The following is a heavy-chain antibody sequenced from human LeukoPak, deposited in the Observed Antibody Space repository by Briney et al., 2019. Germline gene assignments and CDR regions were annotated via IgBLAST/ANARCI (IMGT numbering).Heavy chain of an antibody. D-gene: IGHD6-6*01. CDR1: GYSFTYYW. V-gene: IGHV5-51*01. CDR2: IYPGDSDT. CDR3: ARLSPSIAARLDY. Sequence: GESLKISCKGFGYSFTYYWIGWVRQMPGKGLEWMGIIYPGDSDTRYSPSFQGQVTISADKSISTAYLQWSSLRASDTAMYYCARLSPSIAARLDYWGQGTLVTVSS. J-gene: IGHJ4*02.